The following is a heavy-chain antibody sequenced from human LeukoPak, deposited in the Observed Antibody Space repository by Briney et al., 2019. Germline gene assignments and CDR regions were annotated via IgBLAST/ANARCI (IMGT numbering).Heavy chain of an antibody. D-gene: IGHD5-18*01. Sequence: ASVKVSCKASGYTFTSYYMHWVTQAPGQGLEWMGIINPSGGSTSYAQKFQGRVTMTRDTSTSTVYMELSSLRSEDTAVYYCARNTLDTAMGAAVDYWGQGTLVTVSS. CDR2: INPSGGST. CDR3: ARNTLDTAMGAAVDY. J-gene: IGHJ4*02. CDR1: GYTFTSYY. V-gene: IGHV1-46*03.